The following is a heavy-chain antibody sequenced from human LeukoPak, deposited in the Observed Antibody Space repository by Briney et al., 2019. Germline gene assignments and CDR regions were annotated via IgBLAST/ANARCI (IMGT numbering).Heavy chain of an antibody. CDR3: AMLLYHSGRPGP. J-gene: IGHJ5*02. V-gene: IGHV4-34*01. D-gene: IGHD2/OR15-2a*01. CDR2: INPPGST. Sequence: SETLSLTCAVYGVSLNHYFWTWIRQAPGKGLEWIGEINPPGSTNYNPSLKSRVTISIDTSKSQFSLRVSSVTAADTAVYFCAMLLYHSGRPGPWGQGTLVTVSS. CDR1: GVSLNHYF.